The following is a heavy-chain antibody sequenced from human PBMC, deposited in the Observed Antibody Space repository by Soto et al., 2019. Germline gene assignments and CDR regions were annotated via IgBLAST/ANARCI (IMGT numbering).Heavy chain of an antibody. D-gene: IGHD6-13*01. CDR1: GYTFTSYG. Sequence: ASVKVSCKASGYTFTSYGISWVRQAPGQGLEWMGWISAYNGNTNYAQKLQGRVTMTTDTSTSTAYMELRSLRSDDTAVYYCARVDSSSWYDIRVSWFDPWGRGTLVTVSS. CDR2: ISAYNGNT. V-gene: IGHV1-18*01. CDR3: ARVDSSSWYDIRVSWFDP. J-gene: IGHJ5*02.